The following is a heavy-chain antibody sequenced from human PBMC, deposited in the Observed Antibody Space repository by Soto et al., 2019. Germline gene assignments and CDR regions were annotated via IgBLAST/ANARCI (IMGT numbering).Heavy chain of an antibody. J-gene: IGHJ6*02. Sequence: ASVKVSCKASGYTFTSYYMHWVRQAPGQGLEWMGIINPSGGSTSYAQKFQGRVTMTRDTSTSTVYMELSSLRSEDMAVYYCARGGVGYCTNGVCSPRDRYYYYYGMDVWG. CDR3: ARGGVGYCTNGVCSPRDRYYYYYGMDV. CDR1: GYTFTSYY. CDR2: INPSGGST. V-gene: IGHV1-46*01. D-gene: IGHD2-8*01.